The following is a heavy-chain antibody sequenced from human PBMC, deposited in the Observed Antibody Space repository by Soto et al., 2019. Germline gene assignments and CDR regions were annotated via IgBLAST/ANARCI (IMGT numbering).Heavy chain of an antibody. CDR1: GDSVSSNTAA. D-gene: IGHD5-12*01. CDR3: AREYGYNDY. CDR2: TYYRSNWRH. V-gene: IGHV6-1*01. J-gene: IGHJ4*02. Sequence: SQTLSLTCAISGDSVSSNTAAWNWIRSSPSRGLEWLGRTYYRSNWRHDYAVSVKSRITVNPDTSKNHFSLQLNSVTPDDTAVYYCAREYGYNDYWGQGTLVTVSS.